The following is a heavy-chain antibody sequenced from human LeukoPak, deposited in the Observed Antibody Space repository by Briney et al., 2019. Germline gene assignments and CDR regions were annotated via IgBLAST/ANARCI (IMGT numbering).Heavy chain of an antibody. D-gene: IGHD3-22*01. CDR3: ARDAPIYYDSSGYYGNWFDP. Sequence: ASVKVSCKASGYTFTGYYMHWVRQAPGQGLERMGWINPNSGGTNYAQKFQGRVTMTRDTSISTAYMELSRLRSDDTAVYYCARDAPIYYDSSGYYGNWFDPWGQGTLVTVSS. CDR2: INPNSGGT. J-gene: IGHJ5*02. V-gene: IGHV1-2*02. CDR1: GYTFTGYY.